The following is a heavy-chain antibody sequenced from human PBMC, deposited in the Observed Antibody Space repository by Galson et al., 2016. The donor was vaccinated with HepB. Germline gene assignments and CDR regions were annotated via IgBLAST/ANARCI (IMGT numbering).Heavy chain of an antibody. Sequence: SVKVSCKASGGTFSTYAISWLRQAPGQGLEWMGGIRAVFDRGNYAQKFQGRLTITADESTTAVYMELSSLSSEDTAVYYCAKDDGWVVAGSHWLDPWGQGTQVTVSS. CDR3: AKDDGWVVAGSHWLDP. J-gene: IGHJ5*02. D-gene: IGHD3-16*01. CDR1: GGTFSTYA. CDR2: IRAVFDRG. V-gene: IGHV1-69*13.